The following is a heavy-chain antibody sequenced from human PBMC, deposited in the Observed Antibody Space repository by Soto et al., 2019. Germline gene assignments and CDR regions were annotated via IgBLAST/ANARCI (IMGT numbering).Heavy chain of an antibody. Sequence: EVQLVESGGGLVQPGRSLRLSCAASGFTFDDYAMHWVRQAPGKGLEWVSGISWNGDNIGYADSVKGRFIISRDNAKNSLYLQMNSLRAEDTALYYCAKDITTYDDYIWGSSHFDYWGQGTLVTVSS. J-gene: IGHJ4*02. CDR1: GFTFDDYA. V-gene: IGHV3-9*01. D-gene: IGHD3-16*01. CDR2: ISWNGDNI. CDR3: AKDITTYDDYIWGSSHFDY.